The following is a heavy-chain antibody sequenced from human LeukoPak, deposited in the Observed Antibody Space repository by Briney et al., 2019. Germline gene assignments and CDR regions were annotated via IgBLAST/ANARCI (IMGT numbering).Heavy chain of an antibody. J-gene: IGHJ4*02. Sequence: ETLSLTCAVYGGSFSGYYWSWIRQPPGKGLEWVSLISGSGGSTYYADSVKGRFTISRDNSKNTLYLQMNSLRAEDTAVYYCAKHMVRGVFDYWGQGTLVTVSS. CDR1: GGSFSGYY. CDR3: AKHMVRGVFDY. D-gene: IGHD3-10*01. CDR2: ISGSGGST. V-gene: IGHV3-23*01.